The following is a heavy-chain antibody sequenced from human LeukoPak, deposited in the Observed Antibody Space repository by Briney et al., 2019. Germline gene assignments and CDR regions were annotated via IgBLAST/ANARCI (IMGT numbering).Heavy chain of an antibody. D-gene: IGHD3-22*01. J-gene: IGHJ1*01. CDR2: IKSDGST. CDR3: ARAPSEIGGYYPEYFRH. CDR1: GFTFSSYW. V-gene: IGHV3-74*01. Sequence: PGGSLRLSCAASGFTFSSYWMHWVRQAPGKGLVWVSSIKSDGSTNYADSVKGRFTISRDNAKNTVSLQVNSLRAEDTGVYYCARAPSEIGGYYPEYFRHWGQGTLVTVSS.